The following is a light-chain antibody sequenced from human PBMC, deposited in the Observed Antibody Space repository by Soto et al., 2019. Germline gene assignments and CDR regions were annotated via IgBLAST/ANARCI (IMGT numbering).Light chain of an antibody. CDR3: WRSMEDDIRV. CDR2: SGD. CDR1: SGSVSSRYY. V-gene: IGLV8-61*01. J-gene: IGLJ2*01. Sequence: QTVVTQEASLSVSPGGTVTLTCGLTSGSVSSRYYPSWYRQDPGQTPRTLIYSGDIRSSGVPDRFSGSILGSKAALTITGAQEDEESVDYCWRSMEDDIRVFGGGTKVTVL.